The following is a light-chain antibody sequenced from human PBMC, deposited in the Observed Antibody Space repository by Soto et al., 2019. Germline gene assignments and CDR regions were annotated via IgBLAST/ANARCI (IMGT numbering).Light chain of an antibody. CDR3: QTWGTGILVV. J-gene: IGLJ2*01. Sequence: QPVLTQSHSASASLGASVKLTCTLSSGHRSYAIAWHQQQPEKGPRYLMKLNSDGSHSKGDGIPDRFSGSSSGAERYLTISSLQSEDEADYYCQTWGTGILVVFGGGTKVTVL. CDR1: SGHRSYA. V-gene: IGLV4-69*01. CDR2: LNSDGSH.